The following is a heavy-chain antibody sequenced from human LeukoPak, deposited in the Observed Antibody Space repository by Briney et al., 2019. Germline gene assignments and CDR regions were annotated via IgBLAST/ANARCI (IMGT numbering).Heavy chain of an antibody. CDR3: ARDSRQQFDY. CDR2: IRFDGGNK. J-gene: IGHJ4*02. V-gene: IGHV3-30*02. Sequence: PGGPLRLSCAASGFTFSRYGMHWVRQAPGKGLEWVTFIRFDGGNKYYADSVKGRFTISRDNSKNTVYLQMNSLRAEDTAVYYCARDSRQQFDYWGQGTLVIVSS. D-gene: IGHD6-13*01. CDR1: GFTFSRYG.